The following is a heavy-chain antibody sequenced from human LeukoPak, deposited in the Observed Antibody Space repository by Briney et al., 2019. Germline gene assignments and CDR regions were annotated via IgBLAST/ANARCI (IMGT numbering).Heavy chain of an antibody. CDR1: GGSTSSYY. V-gene: IGHV4-4*07. D-gene: IGHD5-24*01. CDR2: IYTSGST. Sequence: ASETLSLTCTVSGGSTSSYYWSWIRQPAGKGLEWIGRIYTSGSTNYNPSLKSRVTMSVDTSKSQFSLKLSSVTAADTAVYYCARDVGDGYNSPYYFDYWGQGTLVTVSS. J-gene: IGHJ4*02. CDR3: ARDVGDGYNSPYYFDY.